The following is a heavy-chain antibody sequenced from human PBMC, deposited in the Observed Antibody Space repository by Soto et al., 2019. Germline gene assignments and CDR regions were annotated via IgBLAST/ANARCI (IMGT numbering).Heavy chain of an antibody. D-gene: IGHD1-26*01. CDR2: INHSGST. Sequence: QVQLQQWGAGLLKPSETLSLTCAVYGGSFSGYYWSWIRQPPGKGLEWIGEINHSGSTNYNPSLKNGVTISVDTSKNHVSLKLSPVTAADTAVYYCAREVSSGSYCDYWGQGTLVTVSS. J-gene: IGHJ4*02. CDR1: GGSFSGYY. CDR3: AREVSSGSYCDY. V-gene: IGHV4-34*01.